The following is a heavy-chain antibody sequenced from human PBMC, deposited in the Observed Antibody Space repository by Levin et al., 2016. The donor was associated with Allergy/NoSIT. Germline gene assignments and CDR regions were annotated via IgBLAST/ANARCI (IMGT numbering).Heavy chain of an antibody. Sequence: WIRQPPGKGLEWIGYIYYSGSTYYNPSLKSRVTISVDTSKSQFSLKLSSVTAADTAVYYCASRLFGYFDYWGQGTLVTVSS. CDR2: IYYSGST. J-gene: IGHJ4*02. V-gene: IGHV4-31*02. D-gene: IGHD3-16*01. CDR3: ASRLFGYFDY.